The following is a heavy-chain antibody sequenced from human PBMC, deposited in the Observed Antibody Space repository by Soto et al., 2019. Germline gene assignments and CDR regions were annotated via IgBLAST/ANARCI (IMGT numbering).Heavy chain of an antibody. CDR3: TRGLSVTTRLWYYYYMDV. Sequence: GGSLRLSCTASGFTFGDYAMSWFRQAPWKGLEWVGFIRSKAYGGTTEYAASVKGRFTISRDDSKTIASLQMNSLKTEDTAVYYCTRGLSVTTRLWYYYYMDVWGKGTTVTVSS. D-gene: IGHD4-4*01. CDR2: IRSKAYGGTT. CDR1: GFTFGDYA. J-gene: IGHJ6*03. V-gene: IGHV3-49*03.